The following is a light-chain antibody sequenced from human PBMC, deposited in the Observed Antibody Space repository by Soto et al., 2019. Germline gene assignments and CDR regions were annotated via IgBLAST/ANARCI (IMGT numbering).Light chain of an antibody. CDR3: SSYTTSSTLYF. J-gene: IGLJ1*01. Sequence: QSALTQPGSVSGSPGQSITISATVTSSDAAGYNDLSWYQQHPGKSPKLMIYEVSNRPSGVSNRLSGSKSRNTASLTISGLQADDEAHYYCSSYTTSSTLYFFGTRTKVTV. CDR2: EVS. CDR1: SSDAAGYND. V-gene: IGLV2-14*01.